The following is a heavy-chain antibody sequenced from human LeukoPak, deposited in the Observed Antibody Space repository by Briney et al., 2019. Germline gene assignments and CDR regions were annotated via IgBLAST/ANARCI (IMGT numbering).Heavy chain of an antibody. V-gene: IGHV3-23*01. J-gene: IGHJ3*02. CDR3: ARHRSGGSQDDAFDI. Sequence: GGSLRLSCAASGFTFSNYGMSWVRQAPGKGLEWVSAITASSSSTHDADSVQGRFTISRDNFKNTLYLQMNSLRPEDTAVYYCARHRSGGSQDDAFDIWGQGTMVTVSS. CDR2: ITASSSST. D-gene: IGHD2-15*01. CDR1: GFTFSNYG.